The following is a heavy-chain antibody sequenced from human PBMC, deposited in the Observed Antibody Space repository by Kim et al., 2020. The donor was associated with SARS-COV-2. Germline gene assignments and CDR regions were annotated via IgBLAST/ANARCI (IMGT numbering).Heavy chain of an antibody. CDR3: AREPSGYKWYFDL. J-gene: IGHJ2*01. D-gene: IGHD3-22*01. V-gene: IGHV4-4*02. Sequence: YRQSLKSRVIISVDKSKNQFSLKLSSVTAADTAVYYCAREPSGYKWYFDLWGRGTLVTVSS.